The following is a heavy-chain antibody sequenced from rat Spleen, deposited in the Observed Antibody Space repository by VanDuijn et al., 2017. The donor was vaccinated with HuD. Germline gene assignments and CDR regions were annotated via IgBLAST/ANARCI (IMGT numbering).Heavy chain of an antibody. V-gene: IGHV5-31*01. Sequence: EVQLVESGGGLVQPGRSLKLSCVASGFTFNNYWMTWIRQAPGKGLEWIASITNAGGTPYYRDSVKGRFTISRDNAKSTLYLQMDSLRSEDTATYYCTRGYYFDYWGQGVMVTVSS. J-gene: IGHJ2*01. CDR1: GFTFNNYW. CDR2: ITNAGGTP. CDR3: TRGYYFDY.